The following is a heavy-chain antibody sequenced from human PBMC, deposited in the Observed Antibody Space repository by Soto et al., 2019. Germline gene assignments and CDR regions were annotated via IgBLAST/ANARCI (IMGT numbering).Heavy chain of an antibody. CDR2: INSDASTT. Sequence: EVQLVESGGGLVQPGGSLRLSCAASGFTFSSFWMYWVRQAPGKGLVWVSRINSDASTTSYADSVKGRFTISRDNAKNTLYLQMNRLRAEDTAVYYCARIPPGWGGGQLVLDYWGQGTLVTVSS. J-gene: IGHJ4*02. V-gene: IGHV3-74*01. CDR3: ARIPPGWGGGQLVLDY. CDR1: GFTFSSFW. D-gene: IGHD6-13*01.